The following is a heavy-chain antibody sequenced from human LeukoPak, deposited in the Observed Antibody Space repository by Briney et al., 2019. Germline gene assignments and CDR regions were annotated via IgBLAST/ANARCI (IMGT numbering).Heavy chain of an antibody. J-gene: IGHJ5*02. V-gene: IGHV4-61*02. Sequence: SETLSVTCTVSGGSISSGSYYWSWIRQPAGKGMEWFGRIYTSGSTNYNPSLKSRVTISVDTSKNQFSLKLSSVTAADTAVYYCARENIVVVPAASFSYNWFDPRGQGTLVTVSS. CDR1: GGSISSGSYY. CDR3: ARENIVVVPAASFSYNWFDP. CDR2: IYTSGST. D-gene: IGHD2-2*01.